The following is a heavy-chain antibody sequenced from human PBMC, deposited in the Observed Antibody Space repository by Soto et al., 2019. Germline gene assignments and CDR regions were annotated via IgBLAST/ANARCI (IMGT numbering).Heavy chain of an antibody. Sequence: GGSLRLSCAASGFTFGTSGMHWVRQAPGKGLEWVAVVSYDGRNKYYAASVKGRFTISRDNSKSTLYLQMNSLRVEDTAVFYCARDLAMAGRNGHFYYYGMDVWGQGTTVTVSS. CDR3: ARDLAMAGRNGHFYYYGMDV. J-gene: IGHJ6*02. CDR1: GFTFGTSG. CDR2: VSYDGRNK. V-gene: IGHV3-30*03. D-gene: IGHD6-19*01.